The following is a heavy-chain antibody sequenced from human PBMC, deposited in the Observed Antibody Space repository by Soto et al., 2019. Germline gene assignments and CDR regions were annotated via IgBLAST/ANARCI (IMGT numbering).Heavy chain of an antibody. V-gene: IGHV1-58*01. CDR1: GFTFTSSA. CDR3: AAEFDYYFDY. Sequence: GASVKVSCKASGFTFTSSAVQWVRQARGQRFEWIGWIVVGSGNTNYGQKFQERVTITRDMSTSTAYMELSRLRSEDTAVYDCAAEFDYYFDYWGQGTLVTVSS. D-gene: IGHD3-10*01. CDR2: IVVGSGNT. J-gene: IGHJ4*02.